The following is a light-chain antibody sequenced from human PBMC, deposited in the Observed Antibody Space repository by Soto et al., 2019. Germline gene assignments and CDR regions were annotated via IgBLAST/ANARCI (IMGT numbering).Light chain of an antibody. Sequence: QSVLTQPPSASETPGQTVSISCSGSNSNIASNTVNWYQHLPGTAPKLLIYYNNQRPSGVPDRFSGSKSGTSASLAISGLQSEDEADYYCSSFAGTNSFVFGTGTKLTVL. CDR2: YNN. V-gene: IGLV1-44*01. CDR3: SSFAGTNSFV. J-gene: IGLJ1*01. CDR1: NSNIASNT.